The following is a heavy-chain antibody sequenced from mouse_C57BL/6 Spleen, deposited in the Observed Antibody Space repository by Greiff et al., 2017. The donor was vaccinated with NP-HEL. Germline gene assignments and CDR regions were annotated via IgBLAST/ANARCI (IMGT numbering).Heavy chain of an antibody. CDR3: VREDYYGSSWYFDV. CDR1: GFTFNTYA. D-gene: IGHD1-1*01. V-gene: IGHV10-3*01. CDR2: IRSKSSNYAT. J-gene: IGHJ1*03. Sequence: EVQRVESGGGLVQPKGSLKLSCAASGFTFNTYAMHWVRQAPGKGLEWVARIRSKSSNYATYYADSVKDRFTISRDVSQSMLYLQMNNLKTEKTAMYDCVREDYYGSSWYFDVWGTGTTVTVSS.